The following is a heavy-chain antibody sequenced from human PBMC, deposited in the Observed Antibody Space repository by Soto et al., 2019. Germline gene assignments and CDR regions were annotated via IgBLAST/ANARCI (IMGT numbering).Heavy chain of an antibody. V-gene: IGHV3-48*01. CDR1: GFTFSSYI. CDR3: AKGRSYYYYYGVDV. Sequence: PGGSLRLSCAASGFTFSSYIMNWVRQAPGKGLEWVSYISSSSSTIYYADSVKGQFTISRDNAKNSLYLQMNSLRAEDTALYYCAKGRSYYYYYGVDVWGQGTTVTVSS. CDR2: ISSSSSTI. J-gene: IGHJ6*02.